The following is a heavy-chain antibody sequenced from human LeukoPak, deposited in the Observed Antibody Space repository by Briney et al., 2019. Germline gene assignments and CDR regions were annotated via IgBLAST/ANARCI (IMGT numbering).Heavy chain of an antibody. J-gene: IGHJ4*02. V-gene: IGHV4-59*01. CDR3: AGAEVLPDYFDNSGAFDY. CDR1: GGSISTYY. D-gene: IGHD3-22*01. Sequence: SETLSLTCTVSGGSISTYYWSWVRQPPGKGLEWIGYIYYSGSTNYNPSLMSRVTISVDTSKNQSSCKLSSVTAAATAVYCFAGAEVLPDYFDNSGAFDYWGQGTLVTVSS. CDR2: IYYSGST.